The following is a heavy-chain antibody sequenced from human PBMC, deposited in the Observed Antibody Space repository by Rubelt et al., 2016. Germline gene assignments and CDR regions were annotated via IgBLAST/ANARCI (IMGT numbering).Heavy chain of an antibody. Sequence: FRQTPGKGPEWVGHINPHGTGKNYLDSLKGRFTISRDNAKNSLYLQMDSLRAEDTAVYYCARDARGGRIVGATSLVGYWGQGTLVTVSS. CDR2: INPHGTGK. CDR3: ARDARGGRIVGATSLVGY. J-gene: IGHJ4*02. V-gene: IGHV3-7*01. D-gene: IGHD1-26*01.